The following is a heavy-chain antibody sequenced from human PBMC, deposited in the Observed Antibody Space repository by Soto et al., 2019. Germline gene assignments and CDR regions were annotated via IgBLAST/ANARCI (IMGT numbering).Heavy chain of an antibody. CDR2: IWYDGSNK. V-gene: IGHV3-33*01. CDR1: GFNFSSYG. J-gene: IGHJ3*02. D-gene: IGHD3-22*01. Sequence: GGSLRLSCAASGFNFSSYGMHWVRQAPGKGLEWVAVIWYDGSNKYYADSVKGRFTISRDNSKNTLYLQMNSLKTEDTAVYYCTTAYYYDSSGFDAFDIWGQGTMVTVSS. CDR3: TTAYYYDSSGFDAFDI.